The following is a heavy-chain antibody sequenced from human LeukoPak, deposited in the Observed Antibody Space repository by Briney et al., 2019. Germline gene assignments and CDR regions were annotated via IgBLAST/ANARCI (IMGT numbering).Heavy chain of an antibody. D-gene: IGHD3/OR15-3a*01. CDR2: ISGSGGST. CDR1: GFTFSSYA. CDR3: TRDDDTSSHFGRLS. Sequence: GGSLRLSCAASGFTFSSYAMSWVRQAPGKGLEWVSAISGSGGSTYYADSVKGRFTISRDNSKITLYLQMNSLRDEDTAVYYCTRDDDTSSHFGRLSWGQGTLVTVSS. J-gene: IGHJ5*02. V-gene: IGHV3-23*01.